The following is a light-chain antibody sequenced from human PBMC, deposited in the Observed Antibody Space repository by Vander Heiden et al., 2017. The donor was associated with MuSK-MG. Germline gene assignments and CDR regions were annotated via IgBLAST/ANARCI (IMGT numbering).Light chain of an antibody. J-gene: IGKJ2*03. CDR3: LQHEDWGYS. CDR1: QSVSGN. V-gene: IGKV3-15*01. CDR2: GAS. Sequence: EILMTQSPATLSVSPGERATLSCRASQSVSGNLAWYQQKPGLAPRLLIYGASTRATGIPARFSGSGSGTEFTLTISSLQSEDFTVYYCLQHEDWGYSFGPEVKLKIK.